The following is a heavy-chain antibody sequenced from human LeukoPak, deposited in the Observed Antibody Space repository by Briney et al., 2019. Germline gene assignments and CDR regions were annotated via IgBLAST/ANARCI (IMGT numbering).Heavy chain of an antibody. V-gene: IGHV3-33*06. D-gene: IGHD6-13*01. CDR1: GFTFSSHG. CDR3: AKVVQYTASTGTGLDY. CDR2: IWYDGSYK. J-gene: IGHJ4*02. Sequence: GGSLRLSCAASGFTFSSHGMHWVRQAPGKGLDWVAVIWYDGSYKYYADSVRGRFTISRDNSKNTLYLHMDSLRAEDTAIYYCAKVVQYTASTGTGLDYWGRGTLVTVSS.